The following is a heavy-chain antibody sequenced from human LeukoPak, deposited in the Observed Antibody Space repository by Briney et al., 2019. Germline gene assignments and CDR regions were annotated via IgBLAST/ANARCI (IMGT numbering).Heavy chain of an antibody. J-gene: IGHJ2*01. CDR3: ARDLSPIWYFDL. Sequence: SETLSLTCTVSGGSISSYYWSWIRQPPGKGLEWIGYIYYRGSTNYNPSLKSRVTISVDTSKNQFSLKLSSVTAADTAVYYCARDLSPIWYFDLWGRGTLVTVSS. D-gene: IGHD3-3*02. CDR1: GGSISSYY. V-gene: IGHV4-59*01. CDR2: IYYRGST.